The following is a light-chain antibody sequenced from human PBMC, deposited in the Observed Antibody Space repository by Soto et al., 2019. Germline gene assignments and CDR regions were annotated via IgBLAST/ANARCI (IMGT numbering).Light chain of an antibody. Sequence: EIVMTQSPATLSVSPGERATLSCRASQSVSSNLAWYQQKPGQAPRLLIYGASTRATGIPARFSGSGSGTEFTLTISSLQSEDFAVYYCQQWFTFGPGTKVDIK. CDR3: QQWFT. CDR1: QSVSSN. V-gene: IGKV3-15*01. J-gene: IGKJ3*01. CDR2: GAS.